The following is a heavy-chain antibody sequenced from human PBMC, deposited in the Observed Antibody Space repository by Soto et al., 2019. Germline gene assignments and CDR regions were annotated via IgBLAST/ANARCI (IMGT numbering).Heavy chain of an antibody. J-gene: IGHJ3*02. CDR3: ERARVVHYDSLTGDYNAFDI. D-gene: IGHD3-9*01. V-gene: IGHV1-3*01. CDR1: GYTFTSYA. Sequence: ASVKVSCKASGYTFTSYAMHWVRQAPGQRLEWMGWINAGNGNTKYSQKFQGRVTITRDTSASTAYMELSSLRSEDTAVYYCERARVVHYDSLTGDYNAFDIWGQGTMVTVSS. CDR2: INAGNGNT.